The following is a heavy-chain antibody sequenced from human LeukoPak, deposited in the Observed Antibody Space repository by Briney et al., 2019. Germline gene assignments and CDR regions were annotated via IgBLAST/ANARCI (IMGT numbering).Heavy chain of an antibody. CDR3: ARGTAQLAAAGLLDS. D-gene: IGHD6-13*01. J-gene: IGHJ4*02. CDR1: GFXLSDNY. Sequence: GGSPRLSCTASGFXLSDNYINWVRQAPGKGLEWVSVLYSGGWTNYADSVKGRFTISRDNSKNTLYLQMNGLRAEDTAVYFCARGTAQLAAAGLLDSWGQGTLVTVSS. V-gene: IGHV3-53*01. CDR2: LYSGGWT.